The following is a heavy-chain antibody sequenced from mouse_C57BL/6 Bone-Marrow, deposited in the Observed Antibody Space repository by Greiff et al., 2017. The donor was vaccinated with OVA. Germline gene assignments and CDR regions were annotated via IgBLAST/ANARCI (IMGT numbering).Heavy chain of an antibody. D-gene: IGHD1-1*01. CDR1: GYTFTSYG. Sequence: VQLVESGAELARPGASVKLSCKASGYTFTSYGISWVKQRTGQGLEWIGEIYPRSGNTYYNEKFKGKATLTADKSSSTAYMERRSLTSEDSAVYFCARGHGSSFDYWGQGTTLTVSS. J-gene: IGHJ2*01. V-gene: IGHV1-81*01. CDR3: ARGHGSSFDY. CDR2: IYPRSGNT.